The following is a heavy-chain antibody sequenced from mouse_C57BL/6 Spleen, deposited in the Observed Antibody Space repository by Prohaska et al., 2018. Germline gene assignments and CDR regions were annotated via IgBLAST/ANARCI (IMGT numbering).Heavy chain of an antibody. D-gene: IGHD2-1*01. J-gene: IGHJ1*03. CDR2: INSDVSAX. Sequence: EVQLLETGGGLVQPGGSRGLSCEGSGFTFSGFWMSWVRQTPGKTLEWIGDINSDVSAXNYATSIKDRFSIFRDNDKSTLYMQMSNVRSEDTATYFCMRYGNYWYFDVWGTGTTVTVSS. CDR1: GFTFSGFW. CDR3: MRYGNYWYFDV. V-gene: IGHV11-2*01.